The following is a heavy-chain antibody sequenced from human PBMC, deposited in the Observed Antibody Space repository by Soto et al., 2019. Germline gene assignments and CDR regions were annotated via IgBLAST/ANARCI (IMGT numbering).Heavy chain of an antibody. V-gene: IGHV1-2*04. CDR2: INPNSGGT. CDR1: GYTFTGYY. D-gene: IGHD3-10*01. Sequence: QVQLVQSGAEVKKPGASVKVSCKASGYTFTGYYMHWVRQAPGQGLEWMGWINPNSGGTNYAQKFKGWVTITRDTSTSTAYMELSRLTSDDTAVYYCARGYYLPNGMDVWGQGTTVTVSS. CDR3: ARGYYLPNGMDV. J-gene: IGHJ6*02.